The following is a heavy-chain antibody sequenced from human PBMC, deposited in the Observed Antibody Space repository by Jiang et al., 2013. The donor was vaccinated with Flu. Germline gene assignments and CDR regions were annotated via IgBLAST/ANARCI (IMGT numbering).Heavy chain of an antibody. CDR2: IYYSGST. Sequence: GLVKPSETLSLTCTVSGGSISSSSYYWGWIRQPPGKGLEWIGSIYYSGSTYYNPSLKSRVTISVDTSKNQFSLKLSSVTAADTAVYYCARLLDFWSGYFLDYWGQGTLVTVSS. J-gene: IGHJ4*02. D-gene: IGHD3-3*01. V-gene: IGHV4-39*01. CDR1: GGSISSSSYY. CDR3: ARLLDFWSGYFLDY.